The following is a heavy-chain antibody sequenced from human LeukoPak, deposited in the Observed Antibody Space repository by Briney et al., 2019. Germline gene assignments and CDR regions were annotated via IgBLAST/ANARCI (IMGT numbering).Heavy chain of an antibody. CDR3: GKEGGA. CDR1: RFTFSSYA. J-gene: IGHJ5*02. CDR2: IGGRGGST. V-gene: IGHV3-23*01. D-gene: IGHD3-16*01. Sequence: PGGSLRLSCAASRFTFSSYAMSWVRQAPGKGPEWVSAIGGRGGSTYYADSLGGRFTISRDNSKDMVYLQMNSLKVEDTATYYCGKEGGAWGQGTKVTVSS.